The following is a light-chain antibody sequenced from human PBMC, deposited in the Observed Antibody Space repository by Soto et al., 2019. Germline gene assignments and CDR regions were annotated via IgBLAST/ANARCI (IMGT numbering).Light chain of an antibody. J-gene: IGKJ2*01. CDR1: QSLTTNY. V-gene: IGKV3-20*01. CDR2: VAS. Sequence: EVVLTQSPGTLSLSPGERATLSCRASQSLTTNYLAWYQQKPGQAPRLLIYVASNRATGIPDRFSGSGSGTDFTLTITRVEPEDFAVYYCQQYDSSPYTFGQGTKLEI. CDR3: QQYDSSPYT.